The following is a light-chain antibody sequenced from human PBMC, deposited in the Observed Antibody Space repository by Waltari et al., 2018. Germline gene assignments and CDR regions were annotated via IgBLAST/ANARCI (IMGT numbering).Light chain of an antibody. J-gene: IGKJ3*01. V-gene: IGKV1-39*01. CDR3: QQTYSTPRT. CDR2: AAS. CDR1: QSISSY. Sequence: DIQMTQFPSSLSASVGDRVSITCRTSQSISSYLNCYQQKPGKAPKLLIYAASSVQSGVPAKFSGSGSGTDFTLTISSLHPEDFATYDCQQTYSTPRTFGPGTKVDIK.